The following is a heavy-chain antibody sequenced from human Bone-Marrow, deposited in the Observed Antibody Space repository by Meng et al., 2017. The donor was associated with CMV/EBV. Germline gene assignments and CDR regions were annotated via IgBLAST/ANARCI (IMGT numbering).Heavy chain of an antibody. Sequence: FSSYGKNWVRQAPGKGLEWVSSISSSSSYIYYADSVKDRFTISRDNAKNSLYLQMNSLRAEDTAVYYCARDAEDFWGGYYWGNWFDPWGQGTLVTVSS. CDR2: ISSSSSYI. CDR1: FSSYG. J-gene: IGHJ5*02. V-gene: IGHV3-21*01. CDR3: ARDAEDFWGGYYWGNWFDP. D-gene: IGHD3-3*01.